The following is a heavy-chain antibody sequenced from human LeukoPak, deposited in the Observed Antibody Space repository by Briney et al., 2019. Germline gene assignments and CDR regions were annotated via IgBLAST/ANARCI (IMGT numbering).Heavy chain of an antibody. V-gene: IGHV3-23*01. CDR2: ISGSGDKT. CDR1: RFTFSSYA. J-gene: IGHJ4*02. D-gene: IGHD3-22*01. Sequence: PGGPLRLSCAASRFTFSSYAMNWVRQAPGKGLDWVSSISGSGDKTQYADSVKGRFTVSRDNSKNTLYLQMNSLRVEDTAMYYCAKDPTPTPYYFDSYWGQGTLVTVSS. CDR3: AKDPTPTPYYFDSY.